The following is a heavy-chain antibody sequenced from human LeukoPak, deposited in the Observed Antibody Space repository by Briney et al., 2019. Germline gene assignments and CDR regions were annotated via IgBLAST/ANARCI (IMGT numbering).Heavy chain of an antibody. CDR2: IYYSGST. D-gene: IGHD6-6*01. Sequence: PSETLSLTCIVSGGSISSSNYYWGWIRQPPGKGLEWIGSIYYSGSTYYNPSLESRVTMSVDTSKNQFSLKLTSLTAADTAVYYCARDPNQSSSSPHWFDPWGQGILVTVSS. CDR1: GGSISSSNYY. V-gene: IGHV4-39*07. CDR3: ARDPNQSSSSPHWFDP. J-gene: IGHJ5*02.